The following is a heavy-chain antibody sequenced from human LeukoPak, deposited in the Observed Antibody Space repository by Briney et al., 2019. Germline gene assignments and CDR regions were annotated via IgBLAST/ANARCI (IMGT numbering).Heavy chain of an antibody. CDR1: GFTFSSYY. Sequence: GGSLRLSCAASGFTFSSYYMNWVRQAPGKGLEWVSSISTSSIYIYYADSVKGRFTISRDNTKNSLYLQMNSLRAEDTALYYCARGRLRKDAFDIWGQGTMVTVSS. CDR2: ISTSSIYI. J-gene: IGHJ3*02. V-gene: IGHV3-21*04. D-gene: IGHD4-17*01. CDR3: ARGRLRKDAFDI.